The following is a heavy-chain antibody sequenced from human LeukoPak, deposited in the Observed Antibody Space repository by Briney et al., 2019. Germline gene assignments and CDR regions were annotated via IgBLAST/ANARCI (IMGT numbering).Heavy chain of an antibody. D-gene: IGHD2-2*01. V-gene: IGHV3-66*01. J-gene: IGHJ6*02. CDR3: ARGYCSTTSCYGRYYYGMDV. CDR1: GFTFSRKT. Sequence: PGGSLRLSCAASGFTFSRKTMNWVRQAPGKGLEWVSVIYSGGSTYYADSVKGRFTISRDNSKNTLYLQMNSLRAEDTAVYYCARGYCSTTSCYGRYYYGMDVWGQGTTVTVSS. CDR2: IYSGGST.